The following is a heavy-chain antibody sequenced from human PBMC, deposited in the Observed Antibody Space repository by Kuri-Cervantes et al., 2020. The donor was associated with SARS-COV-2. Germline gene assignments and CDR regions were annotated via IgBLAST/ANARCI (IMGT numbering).Heavy chain of an antibody. CDR3: ARDRYYYMDV. Sequence: GGSLRLSCAASGFTFSSYGMHWVRQAPGKGLGWVAFIRYDGSNKYYADSVKGRFTIPRDNSKNTLYLQMNSLRAEDMAVYYCARDRYYYMDVWGKGTTVTVSS. J-gene: IGHJ6*03. CDR1: GFTFSSYG. V-gene: IGHV3-30*02. CDR2: IRYDGSNK.